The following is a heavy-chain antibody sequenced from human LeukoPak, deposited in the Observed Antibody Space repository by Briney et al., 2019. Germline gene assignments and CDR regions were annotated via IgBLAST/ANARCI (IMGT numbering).Heavy chain of an antibody. V-gene: IGHV4-34*01. Sequence: SETLPLTCAVYGGSFSGYYWSWIRQPPGKGLEWIGYIYHSGSTYYNPSLKSRVTISVDRSKNQFSLKLSSVTAADTAVYYCARDRYGDHTYFDYWGQGTLVTVSS. CDR1: GGSFSGYY. J-gene: IGHJ4*02. CDR2: IYHSGST. CDR3: ARDRYGDHTYFDY. D-gene: IGHD4-17*01.